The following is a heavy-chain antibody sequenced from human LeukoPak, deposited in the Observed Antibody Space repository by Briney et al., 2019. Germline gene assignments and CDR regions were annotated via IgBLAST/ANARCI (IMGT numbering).Heavy chain of an antibody. V-gene: IGHV1-2*02. Sequence: ASVKVSCKASGYTFTDFYMHWVRQAPGQGLEWMGWINPNSGGTNYAQKVQGRVTMTRDTSISTAYMELSRLRSDDTAVYYCARGSPIVATDLVDYWGQGTLVTVSS. J-gene: IGHJ4*02. CDR1: GYTFTDFY. CDR3: ARGSPIVATDLVDY. D-gene: IGHD5-12*01. CDR2: INPNSGGT.